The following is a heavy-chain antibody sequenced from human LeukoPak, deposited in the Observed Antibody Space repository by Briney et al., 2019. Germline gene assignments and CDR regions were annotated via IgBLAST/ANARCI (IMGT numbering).Heavy chain of an antibody. V-gene: IGHV3-7*01. D-gene: IGHD3-9*01. CDR1: GFTFSSYW. Sequence: GGSLRLSCVASGFTFSSYWMTWVRQAPGKGLEWVANIKQDGSEKYCVDFVKGRFSISRDNAENSLYLQMNSLRVEDTAIYYCASLSLFYSFDYWGQRTLVTASS. CDR2: IKQDGSEK. CDR3: ASLSLFYSFDY. J-gene: IGHJ4*02.